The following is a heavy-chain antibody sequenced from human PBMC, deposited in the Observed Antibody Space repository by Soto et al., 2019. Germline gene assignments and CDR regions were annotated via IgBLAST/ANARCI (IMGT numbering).Heavy chain of an antibody. CDR3: ASSGGSEGHFDY. CDR2: IYYSGST. D-gene: IGHD1-1*01. J-gene: IGHJ4*02. V-gene: IGHV4-39*07. CDR1: GGSISSSSYY. Sequence: SETLSLTCTVSGGSISSSSYYWGWIRQPPGKGLEWIGSIYYSGSTYYNPSLKSRVTISVDTSKNQFSLKLSSVTAADTAVYYCASSGGSEGHFDYWGQGTLVTVSS.